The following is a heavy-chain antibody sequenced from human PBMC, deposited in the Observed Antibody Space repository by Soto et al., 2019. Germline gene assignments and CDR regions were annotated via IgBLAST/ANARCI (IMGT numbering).Heavy chain of an antibody. CDR3: ARDRGYSYGYTDY. Sequence: QVQLVESGGGVVQPGRSLRLSYAASGFTFSSYGMHWVRQAPGKGLEWVAVIWYDGSNKYYADSVKGRFTISRDNSKNTLFLQMNSLRAEDTAVYYCARDRGYSYGYTDYWGQGTLVTVSS. D-gene: IGHD5-18*01. V-gene: IGHV3-33*01. CDR1: GFTFSSYG. J-gene: IGHJ4*02. CDR2: IWYDGSNK.